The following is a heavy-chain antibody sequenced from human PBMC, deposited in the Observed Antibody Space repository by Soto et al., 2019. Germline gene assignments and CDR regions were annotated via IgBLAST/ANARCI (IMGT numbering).Heavy chain of an antibody. J-gene: IGHJ6*02. V-gene: IGHV3-23*01. CDR2: ISGSGGST. CDR1: GFTFSSYA. D-gene: IGHD6-13*01. Sequence: GGSLRLSCAASGFTFSSYAMSWVRQAPGKGLEWVSAISGSGGSTYYADSVKGRFTISRDNSKNTLNLQMNSLRAEDTAVYYCAKDCFSGAAAGYYYYGMDVWGQGTTVTVSS. CDR3: AKDCFSGAAAGYYYYGMDV.